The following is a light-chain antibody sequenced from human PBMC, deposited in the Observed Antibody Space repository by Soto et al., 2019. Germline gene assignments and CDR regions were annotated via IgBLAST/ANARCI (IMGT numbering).Light chain of an antibody. CDR3: QQYYSNALT. J-gene: IGKJ4*01. CDR1: QSVLYSSNNKNY. V-gene: IGKV4-1*01. CDR2: WAS. Sequence: DIVMTQSPDSLAVSLGERATINCKSSQSVLYSSNNKNYLAWYQQKPGQPPKLLIYWASTRESGVPDRFSGSGSRTDFTLTISSLQAEDVAVYYCQQYYSNALTFGGGTKVEIK.